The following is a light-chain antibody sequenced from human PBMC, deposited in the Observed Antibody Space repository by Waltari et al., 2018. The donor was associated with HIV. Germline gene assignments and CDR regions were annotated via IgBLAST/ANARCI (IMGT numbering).Light chain of an antibody. J-gene: IGLJ2*01. CDR2: DVN. V-gene: IGLV2-14*01. Sequence: QAALTQPASVSGSPGQSLTLPHCVFCIAVGCYSYLSCLTPHPGNAPALIIHDVNRRPSGISCRFSGSKSDNTASLTISGLQAEDEALYYCTSYKNRGPLVLVFGGGTKLTVL. CDR3: TSYKNRGPLVLV. CDR1: CIAVGCYSY.